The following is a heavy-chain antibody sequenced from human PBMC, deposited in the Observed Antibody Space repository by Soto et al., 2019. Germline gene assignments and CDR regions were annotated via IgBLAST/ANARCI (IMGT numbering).Heavy chain of an antibody. V-gene: IGHV3-30-3*01. J-gene: IGHJ4*02. CDR2: ISYDGSNQ. D-gene: IGHD1-7*01. Sequence: QVQLVESGGGVVQPGRSLRLSCSASGFTFSDFAMYWVRQAPGKGLDWVSFISYDGSNQYYAGSVKGRFTVSRDNSKNTLFLLMNSLRPEDTAVYFCARRTGTAPRFDYWGQGTRVTVSS. CDR1: GFTFSDFA. CDR3: ARRTGTAPRFDY.